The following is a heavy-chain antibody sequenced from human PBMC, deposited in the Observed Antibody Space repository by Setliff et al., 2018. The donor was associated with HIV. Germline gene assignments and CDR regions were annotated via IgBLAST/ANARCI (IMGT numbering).Heavy chain of an antibody. J-gene: IGHJ6*02. CDR1: GGTFSSYA. D-gene: IGHD3-22*01. Sequence: ASVKVSCKASGGTFSSYAISWVRQAPGQGLEWMGGIIPIFGTANYAQKLQGRVTMTTDTSTSTAYMELRSLRSDDTAVYYCAREIGDYYDSSGYYPPTDYYYGMDVWGQGTTVTVS. V-gene: IGHV1-69*05. CDR3: AREIGDYYDSSGYYPPTDYYYGMDV. CDR2: IIPIFGTA.